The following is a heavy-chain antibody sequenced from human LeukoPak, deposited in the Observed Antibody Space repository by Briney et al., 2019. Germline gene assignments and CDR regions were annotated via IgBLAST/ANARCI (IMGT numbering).Heavy chain of an antibody. D-gene: IGHD5-12*01. V-gene: IGHV3-11*01. CDR2: ISSSGSTI. Sequence: PGGSLRLSCAPSGFTFSDYYMSWIRQAPEKGLEWVSYISSSGSTIYYADSVKGRLNISRDNAKNSLYLQMNRLRAEDTGAYCCARGRGYSGYDCGYWGRGTLVTVSS. CDR1: GFTFSDYY. CDR3: ARGRGYSGYDCGY. J-gene: IGHJ4*02.